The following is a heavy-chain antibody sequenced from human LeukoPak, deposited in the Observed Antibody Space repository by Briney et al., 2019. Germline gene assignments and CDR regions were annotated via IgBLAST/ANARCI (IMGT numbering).Heavy chain of an antibody. V-gene: IGHV3-21*06. Sequence: NTGGSLRLSCAASGFTFTSYNMNWVRQAPGKGLEWVSSITSSSSYIYYADSVKGRFTISRDNAKNSLYLQMDSLRVEDTAEYYCARDPYSGNYGAYYYYYMDVWGKGTTVTVSS. CDR3: ARDPYSGNYGAYYYYYMDV. CDR1: GFTFTSYN. D-gene: IGHD1-26*01. J-gene: IGHJ6*03. CDR2: ITSSSSYI.